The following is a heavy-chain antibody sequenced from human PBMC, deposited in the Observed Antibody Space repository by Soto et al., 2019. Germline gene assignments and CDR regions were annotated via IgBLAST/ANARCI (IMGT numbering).Heavy chain of an antibody. CDR2: ISGSGDYT. Sequence: PGGSLRLSCAASGFTFSNYAMSWVRQAPGKGLEWISAISGSGDYTYYEDSVKGWFTVSRDNSKSTLYLQMNSLRAEDSATYYCAKDGYCTATSCFAGGEFDYWGQGTQVTVSS. CDR3: AKDGYCTATSCFAGGEFDY. D-gene: IGHD2-2*01. V-gene: IGHV3-23*01. CDR1: GFTFSNYA. J-gene: IGHJ4*02.